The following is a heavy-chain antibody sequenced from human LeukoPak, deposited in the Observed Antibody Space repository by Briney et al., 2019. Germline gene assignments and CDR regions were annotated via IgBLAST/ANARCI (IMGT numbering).Heavy chain of an antibody. Sequence: GGSLRLSCAASGFTFSSYSMNWVRQAPGKGLEWVSSISSSSYIYYADSVKGRFTISRDNAKNSLYLQMNSLRAEDTAVYYCARVQVAYCGGDCYSGIDYWGQGTLVTVSS. CDR1: GFTFSSYS. CDR2: ISSSSYI. V-gene: IGHV3-21*01. CDR3: ARVQVAYCGGDCYSGIDY. D-gene: IGHD2-21*02. J-gene: IGHJ4*02.